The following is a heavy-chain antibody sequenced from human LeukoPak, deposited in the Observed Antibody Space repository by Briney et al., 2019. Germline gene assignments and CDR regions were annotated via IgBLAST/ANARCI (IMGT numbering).Heavy chain of an antibody. V-gene: IGHV1-2*02. D-gene: IGHD6-19*01. J-gene: IGHJ3*02. CDR1: GYTFTGYY. Sequence: ASVKVSCKASGYTFTGYYMHWERQAPGQGLEWMGWINPNSGGTNYAQKFQGRVTMTRDTSISTAYMELSRLRSDDTAVYYCAREGAATSSGGAFDIWGQGTMVTVSS. CDR3: AREGAATSSGGAFDI. CDR2: INPNSGGT.